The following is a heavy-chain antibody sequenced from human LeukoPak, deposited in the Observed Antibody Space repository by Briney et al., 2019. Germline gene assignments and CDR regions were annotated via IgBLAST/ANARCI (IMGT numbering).Heavy chain of an antibody. D-gene: IGHD6-19*01. J-gene: IGHJ4*02. CDR2: MNPNSGNT. CDR3: ARTHPRIAVAVDY. CDR1: GYTFTGYY. Sequence: ASVKVSCKASGYTFTGYYMHWVRQATGQGLEWMGWMNPNSGNTGYAQKFQGRVTMTRNTSISTAYMELSSLRSDDTAVYYCARTHPRIAVAVDYWGQGTLVTVSS. V-gene: IGHV1-8*02.